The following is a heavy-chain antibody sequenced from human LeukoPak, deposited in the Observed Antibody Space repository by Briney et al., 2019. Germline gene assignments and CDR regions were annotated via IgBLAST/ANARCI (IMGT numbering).Heavy chain of an antibody. Sequence: GGSLRLSCAASGFNFNRYWMNWIRQAPGKGLEWVANIKQDGSEKYYVDSVKGRFTISYDSAKNSLYLQMNSLRAEDTAVYYCAREELWFGESPLVDYWGQGTLVTVSS. CDR3: AREELWFGESPLVDY. CDR2: IKQDGSEK. D-gene: IGHD3-10*01. CDR1: GFNFNRYW. J-gene: IGHJ4*02. V-gene: IGHV3-7*01.